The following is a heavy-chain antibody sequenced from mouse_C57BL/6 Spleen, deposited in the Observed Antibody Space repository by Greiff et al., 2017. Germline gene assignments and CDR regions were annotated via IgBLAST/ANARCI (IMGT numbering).Heavy chain of an antibody. Sequence: EVQLVESGPGLAKPSQTLSLTCSVTGYSITSYYWNWIRQFPGNKLEYIGYISYSGSTSYNPSPKSRISITRDKAKNQYYLQLNSVNTEDTATYDCERLGTVYSNYFDYWGQGTTLTVSS. CDR3: ERLGTVYSNYFDY. J-gene: IGHJ2*01. CDR1: GYSITSYY. D-gene: IGHD2-5*01. V-gene: IGHV3-8*01. CDR2: ISYSGST.